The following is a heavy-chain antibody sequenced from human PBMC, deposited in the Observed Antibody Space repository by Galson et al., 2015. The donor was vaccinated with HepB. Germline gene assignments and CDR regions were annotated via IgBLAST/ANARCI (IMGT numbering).Heavy chain of an antibody. CDR3: ARQRIAAAGTYYYYYGMDV. CDR1: GGSISSFY. CDR2: FYTTGNT. Sequence: ETLSLTCTVSGGSISSFYWTWIRQPAGKGLEWIGFFYTTGNTRYNPSLKSRVTMSVDTSKNQFSLKLYSVTAADTAVYYCARQRIAAAGTYYYYYGMDVWGQGTTVTVSS. V-gene: IGHV4-4*07. D-gene: IGHD6-13*01. J-gene: IGHJ6*02.